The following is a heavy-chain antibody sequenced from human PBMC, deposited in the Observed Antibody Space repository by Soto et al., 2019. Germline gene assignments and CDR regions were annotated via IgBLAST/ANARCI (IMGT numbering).Heavy chain of an antibody. CDR1: GGTFSSYA. CDR2: IIPIFGTA. D-gene: IGHD3-10*01. Sequence: ASVKVSCKASGGTFSSYAISWVRQAPGQGLEWMGGIIPIFGTANYAQKFQGRVTITADESTSTAYMELSSLRSEDTAVYYCARGDQFGFGVDYWGQGTPVTVSS. J-gene: IGHJ4*02. CDR3: ARGDQFGFGVDY. V-gene: IGHV1-69*13.